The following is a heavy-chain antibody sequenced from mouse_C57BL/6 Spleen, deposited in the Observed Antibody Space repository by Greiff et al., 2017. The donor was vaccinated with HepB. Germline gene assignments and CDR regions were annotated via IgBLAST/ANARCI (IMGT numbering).Heavy chain of an antibody. CDR3: ARKGDYGSSYEDFDY. CDR1: GYTFTSYW. J-gene: IGHJ2*01. V-gene: IGHV1-69*01. Sequence: QVQLQQSGAELVMPGASVKLSCKASGYTFTSYWMHWVKQRPGQGLEWIGEIDPSDSYTNYNQKFKGKSTLTVDKSSSTAYMQLSSLTSEDSAVYYCARKGDYGSSYEDFDYWGQGTTLTVSS. CDR2: IDPSDSYT. D-gene: IGHD1-1*01.